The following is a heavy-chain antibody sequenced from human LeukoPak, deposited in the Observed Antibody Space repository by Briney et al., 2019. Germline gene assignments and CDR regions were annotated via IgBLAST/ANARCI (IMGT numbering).Heavy chain of an antibody. CDR3: ARVGSSHYYYMDI. V-gene: IGHV3-20*04. CDR1: GFTFDDYG. D-gene: IGHD1-26*01. Sequence: GSLRLSCAASGFTFDDYGMSWVRQAPGQGLEWVSGINWNGGSTGYADSVKGRFTISRDNAKNSLYLQMNSLRAEDTALYYCARVGSSHYYYMDIWGKGTTVTVSS. J-gene: IGHJ6*03. CDR2: INWNGGST.